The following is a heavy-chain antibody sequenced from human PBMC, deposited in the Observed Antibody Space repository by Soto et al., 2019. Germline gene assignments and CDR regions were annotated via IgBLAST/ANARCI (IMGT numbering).Heavy chain of an antibody. Sequence: EVQLVESGGGLVQPGGSLRVSCAASGFSFGDHYMHWVRQTPGKGLVWVSRISNNGRSTFYADSVKGRFTISRDDAKKMGFWEVGRLGAGEPAVFFWAREVVAPDFYYLDFWGRGTLVPVSS. D-gene: IGHD2-21*02. CDR3: AREVVAPDFYYLDF. V-gene: IGHV3-74*01. CDR2: ISNNGRST. J-gene: IGHJ4*02. CDR1: GFSFGDHY.